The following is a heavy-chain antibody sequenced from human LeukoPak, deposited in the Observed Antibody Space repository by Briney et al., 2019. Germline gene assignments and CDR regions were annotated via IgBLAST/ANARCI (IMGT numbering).Heavy chain of an antibody. V-gene: IGHV3-7*01. D-gene: IGHD6-13*01. J-gene: IGHJ4*02. CDR1: GFSVSGYW. CDR2: IKQDGSEK. CDR3: AREWQGGIAAAGTRIEGDY. Sequence: GGSLRLSCAVSGFSVSGYWMTWVRQAPGKGLEWVANIKQDGSEKNYVDSVKGRFTISRDNAENSLFLQMSSLRVEDTAVYYCAREWQGGIAAAGTRIEGDYWGQGTLVAVSS.